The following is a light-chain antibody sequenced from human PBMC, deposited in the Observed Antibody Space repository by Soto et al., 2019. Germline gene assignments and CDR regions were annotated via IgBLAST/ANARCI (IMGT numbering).Light chain of an antibody. J-gene: IGKJ2*01. V-gene: IGKV3-15*01. Sequence: EIVMTQSPATLSVSPGERATLSCRASQSVSSNLAWYQQKPGQAPRLLIYGASTRATGIPARFSGSGSGTESTLTISSLQSEDFAVYYCQQYDNWPYTFGQGTKLHIK. CDR3: QQYDNWPYT. CDR1: QSVSSN. CDR2: GAS.